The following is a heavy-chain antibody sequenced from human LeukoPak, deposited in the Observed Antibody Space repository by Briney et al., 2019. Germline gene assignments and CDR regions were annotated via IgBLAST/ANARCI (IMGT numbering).Heavy chain of an antibody. J-gene: IGHJ4*02. CDR3: ARWFCSSTSCHSGSYFDY. V-gene: IGHV4-38-2*02. D-gene: IGHD2-2*02. CDR1: GYSISSSYY. CDR2: IYYSGST. Sequence: SETLSLTCTVSGYSISSSYYWSWIRQPPGKGLEWIGYIYYSGSTNYNPSLKSRVTISVDTSKNQFSLKLSSVTAADTAVYYCARWFCSSTSCHSGSYFDYWGQGTLVTVSS.